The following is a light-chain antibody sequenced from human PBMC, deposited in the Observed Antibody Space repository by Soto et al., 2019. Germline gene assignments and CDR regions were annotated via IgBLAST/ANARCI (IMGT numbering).Light chain of an antibody. Sequence: QSVLTQPPSASGSPGQSVTISCTGTSSDVCGYNFVSWYQQHPGKAPKLLIYEVSKRPSGVPDRFSGSKSDNTASLTVSGLQAEDEADYYCSSFAGGNNLLFGGGTQLTVL. CDR3: SSFAGGNNLL. CDR2: EVS. CDR1: SSDVCGYNF. V-gene: IGLV2-8*01. J-gene: IGLJ2*01.